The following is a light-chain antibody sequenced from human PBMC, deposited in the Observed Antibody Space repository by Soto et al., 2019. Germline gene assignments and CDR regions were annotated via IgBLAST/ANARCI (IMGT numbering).Light chain of an antibody. V-gene: IGKV1-39*01. CDR1: PSMSSH. CDR3: QQRYSTPIS. J-gene: IGKJ5*01. CDR2: TAS. Sequence: DIRLTQSPSPLSASVGDTVTLTCRASPSMSSHLNWYQKKPGKAPNLLMYTASNLQSGVPSRFSGSGSGTDFTLTISSLQTEDFATYYCQQRYSTPISFGQGTRLEIK.